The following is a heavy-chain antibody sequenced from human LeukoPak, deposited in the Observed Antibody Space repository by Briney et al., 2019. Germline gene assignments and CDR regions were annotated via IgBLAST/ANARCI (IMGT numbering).Heavy chain of an antibody. CDR2: IDYSGST. CDR1: GGSISSSSYY. V-gene: IGHV4-39*01. Sequence: PSETLSLTCTVSGGSISSSSYYWGWIRQPPGKGLEWIGSIDYSGSTYYNASLKSRVTISEDTSKNQFSLKLSSVTAADTAVYYCVRDQQYQRHAGWFDPWGQGTLVTVSS. CDR3: VRDQQYQRHAGWFDP. J-gene: IGHJ5*02. D-gene: IGHD2-2*01.